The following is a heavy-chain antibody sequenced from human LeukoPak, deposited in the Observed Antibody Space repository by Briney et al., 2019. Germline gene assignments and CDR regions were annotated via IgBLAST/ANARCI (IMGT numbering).Heavy chain of an antibody. V-gene: IGHV4-39*07. CDR3: ARDWPYGSGT. CDR2: IYYSGST. D-gene: IGHD3-10*01. Sequence: KPSETLSLTCTVSGGSISSSSYYWGWIRQPPGKGLEWIGSIYYSGSTYYNPSLKSRVTISVDTSKNQFSLKLSSVTAADTAVYYCARDWPYGSGTWGQGTLVTVSS. J-gene: IGHJ5*02. CDR1: GGSISSSSYY.